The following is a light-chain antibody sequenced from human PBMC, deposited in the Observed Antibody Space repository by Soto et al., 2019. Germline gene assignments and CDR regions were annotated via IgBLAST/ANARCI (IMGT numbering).Light chain of an antibody. CDR2: AAS. CDR3: QQSYSTPIT. Sequence: DIHMSQSPSSPYATLLYRITIPFRASQSISSYLNWYQQKPGKAPKLLIYAASSLQSGVPSRFSGSGSGTDFTLTISSLQPEDFAAYYCQQSYSTPITFGQGTRLEI. V-gene: IGKV1-39*01. J-gene: IGKJ5*01. CDR1: QSISSY.